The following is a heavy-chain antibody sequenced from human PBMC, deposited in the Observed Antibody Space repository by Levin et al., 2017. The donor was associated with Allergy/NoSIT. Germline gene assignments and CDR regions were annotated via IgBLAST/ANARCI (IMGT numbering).Heavy chain of an antibody. D-gene: IGHD4-17*01. CDR3: ARCDYGDYEYYFDY. CDR2: IWYDGSNK. Sequence: GSLRLSCAASGFTFSSYGMHWVRQAPGKGLEWVAVIWYDGSNKYYADSVKGRFTISRDNSKNTLYLQMNSLRAEDTAVYYCARCDYGDYEYYFDYWGQGTLVTVSS. J-gene: IGHJ4*02. CDR1: GFTFSSYG. V-gene: IGHV3-33*01.